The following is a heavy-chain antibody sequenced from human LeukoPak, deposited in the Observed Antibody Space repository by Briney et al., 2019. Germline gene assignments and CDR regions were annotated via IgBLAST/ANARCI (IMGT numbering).Heavy chain of an antibody. CDR2: ISAYNGNT. CDR1: GYTFTNYG. Sequence: GASVKVSCKASGYTFTNYGFSWVRQAPGQGLEWMGWISAYNGNTNYAQKLQGRVTMTTNTSTSTAYMDLRSLRSHDTAVYYCARDSLPYYYDSSGYNAFDIWGQGTMVTVSS. CDR3: ARDSLPYYYDSSGYNAFDI. J-gene: IGHJ3*02. D-gene: IGHD3-22*01. V-gene: IGHV1-18*01.